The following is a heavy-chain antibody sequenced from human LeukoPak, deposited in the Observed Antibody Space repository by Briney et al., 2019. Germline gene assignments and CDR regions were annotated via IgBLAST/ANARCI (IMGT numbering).Heavy chain of an antibody. CDR3: ARGVRRETSEFDS. V-gene: IGHV1-69*13. D-gene: IGHD3-10*02. Sequence: SVKVPCTASVDTFSATAISWVRQAPGQGLEWMGGIIPSWGTTNYAEQFQGRVTITADASTTAAYMELRSLTFEDTAVYYCARGVRRETSEFDSWGQGTLVIVSS. CDR1: VDTFSATA. CDR2: IIPSWGTT. J-gene: IGHJ4*02.